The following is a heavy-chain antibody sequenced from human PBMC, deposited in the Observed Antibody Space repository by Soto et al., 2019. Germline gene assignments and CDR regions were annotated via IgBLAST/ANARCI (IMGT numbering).Heavy chain of an antibody. V-gene: IGHV1-69*05. CDR2: IIPIFGST. Sequence: SVKVSCKASGGTFSSYAISWVRQAPGQGLEWMGGIIPIFGSTSYAQKFQGRVTMTRDTSTSTVYMELSSLRSEDTAVYYCARERRDIVLMAFEGMDVWGQGTTVTVSS. CDR1: GGTFSSYA. D-gene: IGHD2-8*01. J-gene: IGHJ6*02. CDR3: ARERRDIVLMAFEGMDV.